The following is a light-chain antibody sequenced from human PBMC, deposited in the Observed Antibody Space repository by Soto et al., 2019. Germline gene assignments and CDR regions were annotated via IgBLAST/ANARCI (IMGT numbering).Light chain of an antibody. V-gene: IGLV4-69*01. CDR1: SGHSSYA. Sequence: QSVLTQSPSASASLGASVKLTCTLSSGHSSYAIAWHQQQPEKGPRYLMKLNSDGSHSKGDGIPDRCSGSGSGAERYLTISSLQPEAEAGYYCQTWGSGIQVFGGGTKLTVL. CDR3: QTWGSGIQV. CDR2: LNSDGSH. J-gene: IGLJ2*01.